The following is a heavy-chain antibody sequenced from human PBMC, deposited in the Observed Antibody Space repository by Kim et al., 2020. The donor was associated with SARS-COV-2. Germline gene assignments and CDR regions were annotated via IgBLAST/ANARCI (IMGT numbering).Heavy chain of an antibody. J-gene: IGHJ6*02. D-gene: IGHD1-26*01. CDR1: GYTFTSYG. CDR2: ISAYNGNT. V-gene: IGHV1-18*04. CDR3: ARKKLTWNSGSGARNYYYYSGMDV. Sequence: ASVKVSCKASGYTFTSYGISWVRQAPGQGLEWMGWISAYNGNTNYAQKLQGRVTMTTDTSTSTAYMELRSLRSDDTAVYYCARKKLTWNSGSGARNYYYYSGMDVWGQGTTVTVSS.